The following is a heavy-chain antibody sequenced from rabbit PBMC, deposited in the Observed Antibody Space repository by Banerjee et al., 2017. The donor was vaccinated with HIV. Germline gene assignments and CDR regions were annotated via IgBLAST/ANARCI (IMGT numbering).Heavy chain of an antibody. CDR3: ARDLYSSGWGYYFNL. J-gene: IGHJ4*01. V-gene: IGHV1S40*01. CDR1: GFDFSSGA. CDR2: ILTSTGTT. D-gene: IGHD4-1*01. Sequence: QSLEESGGDLVKPGASLTLTCTASGFDFSSGAMYWVRQAPGKGLEWIACILTSTGTTYYASWAKGRFTISKTSSTTVTLQMTSLTAADTATYFCARDLYSSGWGYYFNLWGQGTLVTVS.